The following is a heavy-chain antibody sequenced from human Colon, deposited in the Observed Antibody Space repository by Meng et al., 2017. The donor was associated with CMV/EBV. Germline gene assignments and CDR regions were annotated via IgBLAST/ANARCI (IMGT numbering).Heavy chain of an antibody. CDR3: VVVPAAIGPLGAFDI. J-gene: IGHJ3*02. Sequence: SVKVSCKASGGTFSSYAISWVRQAPGQGLEWMGGIIPIFGTANYEQKFQGRVTITTDESTSTAYMELSSLRSEDTAVYYCVVVPAAIGPLGAFDIWGQGTMVTVSS. D-gene: IGHD2-2*01. V-gene: IGHV1-69*05. CDR1: GGTFSSYA. CDR2: IIPIFGTA.